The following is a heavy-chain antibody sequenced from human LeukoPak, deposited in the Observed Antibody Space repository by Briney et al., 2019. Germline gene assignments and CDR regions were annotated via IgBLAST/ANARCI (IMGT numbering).Heavy chain of an antibody. CDR3: AREAPIVGATNWFDP. CDR1: HYSINSGYY. CDR2: IYTSGST. Sequence: SETLSLTCTVTHYSINSGYYWSWIRQPAGKGLEWIGRIYTSGSTNYNPSLKSRVTISVDTSKNQFSLKLSSVTAADTAVYYCAREAPIVGATNWFDPWGQGTLVTVSS. J-gene: IGHJ5*02. V-gene: IGHV4-61*02. D-gene: IGHD1-26*01.